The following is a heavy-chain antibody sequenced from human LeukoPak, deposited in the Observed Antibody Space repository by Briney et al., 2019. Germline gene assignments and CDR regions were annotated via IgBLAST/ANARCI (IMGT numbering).Heavy chain of an antibody. J-gene: IGHJ6*03. Sequence: GGSLRLSCAASGFSFSDYAMSWVRQAPGKGLEWVSAISGSGGDTYFADSVKGRFTISRDNSKRTVFLQMDSLRAEDTAVYYCAKDPHFYYYYYMDAWDNGTTVTVSS. CDR3: AKDPHFYYYYYMDA. CDR1: GFSFSDYA. V-gene: IGHV3-23*01. CDR2: ISGSGGDT.